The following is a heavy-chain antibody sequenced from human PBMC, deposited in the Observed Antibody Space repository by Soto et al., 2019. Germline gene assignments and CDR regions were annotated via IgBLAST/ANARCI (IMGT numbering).Heavy chain of an antibody. CDR2: ISGSGSST. Sequence: GGSLRLSCAASGFTFSSFAMNWVRQAPGKGLEWVSGISGSGSSTFYADSVKGRFTISRDNSKNTLYLQMNSLRAEDTAIYYCAKSHGDYYDSSPPHSDYWGQGTLVTVSS. V-gene: IGHV3-23*01. J-gene: IGHJ4*02. D-gene: IGHD3-22*01. CDR3: AKSHGDYYDSSPPHSDY. CDR1: GFTFSSFA.